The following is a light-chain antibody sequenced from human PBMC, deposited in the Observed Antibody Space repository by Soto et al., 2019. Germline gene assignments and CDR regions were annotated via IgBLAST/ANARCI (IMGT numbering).Light chain of an antibody. Sequence: QSVLTQPPSVSGAPGQRVTISCTGSSSNIGAGYDVHWYQQLPGTAPKLLIYGNSNRPSGVPDRFSGSKSGTSASLAITGLRAEDEADDYCQAYDSSLSGWVFGGGTKLNVL. J-gene: IGLJ3*02. V-gene: IGLV1-40*01. CDR3: QAYDSSLSGWV. CDR1: SSNIGAGYD. CDR2: GNS.